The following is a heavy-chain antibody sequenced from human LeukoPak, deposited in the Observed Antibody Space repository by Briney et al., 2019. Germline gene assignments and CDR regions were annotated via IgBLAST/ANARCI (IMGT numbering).Heavy chain of an antibody. D-gene: IGHD3-10*01. CDR3: AKITDRSWFDP. Sequence: GGSLRLSCAASGFTFSSYGMHWVRQAPGKGLEWVAVIWYDGSNKYYADSVKGRFTISRDNSKNTLYLQMNSLRAEDTAVYYCAKITDRSWFDPWGQGTLVTVSS. CDR2: IWYDGSNK. J-gene: IGHJ5*02. V-gene: IGHV3-33*06. CDR1: GFTFSSYG.